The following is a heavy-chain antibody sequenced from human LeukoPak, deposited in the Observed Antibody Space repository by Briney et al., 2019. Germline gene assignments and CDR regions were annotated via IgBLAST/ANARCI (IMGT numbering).Heavy chain of an antibody. CDR3: ARAPTSYYYDSSGYYLGWFDP. CDR2: IYYSGST. J-gene: IGHJ5*02. CDR1: GGSNSSYY. Sequence: PSETLSLTCTVSGGSNSSYYWSWIRQPPGKGLEWIGYIYYSGSTNYNPSLKSRVTISVDTSKNQFSLKLSSVTAADTAVYYCARAPTSYYYDSSGYYLGWFDPWGQGTLVTVSS. D-gene: IGHD3-22*01. V-gene: IGHV4-59*01.